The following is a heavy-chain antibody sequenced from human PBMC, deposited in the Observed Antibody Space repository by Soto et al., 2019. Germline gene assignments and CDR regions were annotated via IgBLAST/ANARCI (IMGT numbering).Heavy chain of an antibody. D-gene: IGHD2-2*01. V-gene: IGHV1-69*13. CDR3: ARDRHCSSTSCKVPRLNNYYYGMDV. Sequence: ASVKVSCKASGGTFSSYAISWVRQAPGQGLEWMGGIIPIFGTANYAQKFQGRVTITADESTSTAYMELSSLRSEDTAVYYCARDRHCSSTSCKVPRLNNYYYGMDVWGQGTTVTVSS. J-gene: IGHJ6*02. CDR2: IIPIFGTA. CDR1: GGTFSSYA.